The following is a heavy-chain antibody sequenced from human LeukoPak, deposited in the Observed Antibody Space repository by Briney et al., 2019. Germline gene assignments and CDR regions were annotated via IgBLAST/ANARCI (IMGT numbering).Heavy chain of an antibody. CDR3: AKSMSQQLVLPPYYYYYGMDV. CDR1: GFTFSSYG. D-gene: IGHD6-13*01. J-gene: IGHJ6*02. V-gene: IGHV3-30*18. Sequence: GGSLRLSCAASGFTFSSYGMHWVRQAPGKGLEWVAVISYDGSNKYYADSVKGRFTISRDNSKNTLYLQMNSLRAEDTALYYCAKSMSQQLVLPPYYYYYGMDVWGQGATVTVSS. CDR2: ISYDGSNK.